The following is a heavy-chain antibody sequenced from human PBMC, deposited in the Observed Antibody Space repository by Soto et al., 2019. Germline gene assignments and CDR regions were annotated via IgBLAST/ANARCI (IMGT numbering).Heavy chain of an antibody. CDR2: IYHSGST. CDR1: GGSISSSNW. V-gene: IGHV4-4*02. D-gene: IGHD2-8*01. Sequence: QVQLQESGPGLVKPSGTLSLTCAVSGGSISSSNWWSWVRQPPGKGLEWIGEIYHSGSTNYNPSLKSRVTISVDTSKNQFSLKLSSVTAADTAVYYCARGYCTNGVCYTGGYYYYYGMDVWGQGTTVTVSS. J-gene: IGHJ6*02. CDR3: ARGYCTNGVCYTGGYYYYYGMDV.